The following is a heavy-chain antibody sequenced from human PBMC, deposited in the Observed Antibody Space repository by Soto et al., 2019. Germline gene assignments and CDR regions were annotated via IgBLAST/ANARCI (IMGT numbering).Heavy chain of an antibody. V-gene: IGHV1-18*01. J-gene: IGHJ6*02. CDR2: ISAYNGNT. Sequence: QVQLVQSGAEVKKPGASVEVSCKASGYTFTSYGISWVRQAPGQGLEWMGWISAYNGNTNYAQKLQGRVTMTTDTSTSTAYMELRSLRSDDTAVYYCARDYVGGSGSYYNLYYYYYGMDVWGQGTTVTVSS. CDR1: GYTFTSYG. D-gene: IGHD3-10*01. CDR3: ARDYVGGSGSYYNLYYYYYGMDV.